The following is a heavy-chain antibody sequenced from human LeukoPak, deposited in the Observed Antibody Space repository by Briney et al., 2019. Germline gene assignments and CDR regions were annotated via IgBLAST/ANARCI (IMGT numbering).Heavy chain of an antibody. CDR2: IYSGGST. Sequence: GGSLRLSCAASEFSVGSNYMTWVRQAPGKGLEWVSLIYSGGSTYYADSVKGRFTISRDNSKNTLYLQMNSLRAEDTAVYYCARLRYDDFWSGSWKYYYYMDVWGKGTTVTVSS. V-gene: IGHV3-66*04. J-gene: IGHJ6*03. CDR3: ARLRYDDFWSGSWKYYYYMDV. D-gene: IGHD3-3*01. CDR1: EFSVGSNY.